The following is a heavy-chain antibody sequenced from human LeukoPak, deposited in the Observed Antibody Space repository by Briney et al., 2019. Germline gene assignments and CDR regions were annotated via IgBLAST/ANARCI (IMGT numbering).Heavy chain of an antibody. CDR3: ARLLQGWSSGLDY. D-gene: IGHD6-19*01. CDR1: GYSISSGYY. CDR2: IYHSGST. Sequence: SETLSLTCTVSGYSISSGYYWGWIRQPPGKGLGWIGSIYHSGSTYYNPSLKSRVTISVDTSKNQFSLKLSSVTAADTAVYYCARLLQGWSSGLDYWGQGTLVTVSS. V-gene: IGHV4-38-2*02. J-gene: IGHJ4*02.